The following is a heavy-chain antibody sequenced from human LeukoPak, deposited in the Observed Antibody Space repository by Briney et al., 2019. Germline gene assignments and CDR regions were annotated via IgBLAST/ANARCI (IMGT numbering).Heavy chain of an antibody. J-gene: IGHJ4*02. CDR3: ARSRYYYDSSGS. Sequence: ASVKVSCKASGYTFTGYYMHWVRQAPGQGLEWMGWINPNSGGTNYAQKLQGRVTMTTDTSTSTAYMELRSLRSDDTAVYYCARSRYYYDSSGSWGQGTLVTVSS. CDR1: GYTFTGYY. V-gene: IGHV1-2*02. D-gene: IGHD3-22*01. CDR2: INPNSGGT.